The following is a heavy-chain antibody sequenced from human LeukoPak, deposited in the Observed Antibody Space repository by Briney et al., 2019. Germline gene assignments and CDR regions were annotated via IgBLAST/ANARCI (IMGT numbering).Heavy chain of an antibody. D-gene: IGHD6-13*01. J-gene: IGHJ1*01. CDR2: ISGSGDRT. CDR3: TKDIRSSWYYFQD. CDR1: GFTFSIYA. V-gene: IGHV3-23*01. Sequence: GGSLRLSCAASGFTFSIYAVTWVRQAPGKGLEWVSTISGSGDRTYYADSVRGRFTISRDNSKNTLHVQMNSLRAEDTAVYYCTKDIRSSWYYFQDWGQGTLVTVSS.